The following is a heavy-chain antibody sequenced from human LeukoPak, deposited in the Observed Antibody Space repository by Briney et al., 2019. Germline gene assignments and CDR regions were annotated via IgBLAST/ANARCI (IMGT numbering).Heavy chain of an antibody. J-gene: IGHJ6*02. Sequence: SWKFSCKASGGTFSTNAITWVRQAPGQGLEWMGGIIPIFGTANYAQKFQGRVTITADESTSTAYMELSSLRSEDTAVYYCASGWYSSGWLSYYYYGMDVWGQGTTVTVSS. CDR1: GGTFSTNA. CDR3: ASGWYSSGWLSYYYYGMDV. V-gene: IGHV1-69*13. CDR2: IIPIFGTA. D-gene: IGHD6-19*01.